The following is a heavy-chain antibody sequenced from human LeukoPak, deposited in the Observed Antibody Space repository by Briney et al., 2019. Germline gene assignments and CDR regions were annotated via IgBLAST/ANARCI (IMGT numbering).Heavy chain of an antibody. CDR1: GFTFDDYA. CDR2: ISWNSGSV. CDR3: AKGSGYSYGTYFDY. Sequence: GGSLRLSCAASGFTFDDYAMHWVRHAPGKGLEWVSGISWNSGSVGYADSVKGRFTISGDNAKNSLYLQMNSLRAEDTALYYCAKGSGYSYGTYFDYWGQGTLVTVSS. V-gene: IGHV3-9*01. D-gene: IGHD5-18*01. J-gene: IGHJ4*02.